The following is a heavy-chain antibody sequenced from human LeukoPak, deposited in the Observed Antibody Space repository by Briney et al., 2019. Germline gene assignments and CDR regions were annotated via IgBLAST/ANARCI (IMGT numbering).Heavy chain of an antibody. CDR1: GDSVYSNSAT. D-gene: IGHD1-26*01. V-gene: IGHV6-1*01. J-gene: IGHJ4*02. Sequence: SQTLSLTCAISGDSVYSNSATWNWIRQSPSRGLEWLGRTYYRSKWYFDYGMSVKSRITINPDTSKNQFSLQLHSVTPDDTAVYFCAGTGSYFRYWDQGTLVTVSS. CDR3: AGTGSYFRY. CDR2: TYYRSKWYF.